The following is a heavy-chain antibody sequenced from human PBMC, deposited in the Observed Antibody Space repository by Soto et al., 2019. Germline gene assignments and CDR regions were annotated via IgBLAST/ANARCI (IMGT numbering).Heavy chain of an antibody. V-gene: IGHV3-64D*06. Sequence: PGGSLRLSCSASGFTFSSYAMHWVRQAPGKGLEYVSAISSNGGSTYYADSVKGRFTISRDNSKNTLYLQMSSLRAEDTAVYYCVKGEDCSGGSCYHYYYYGMDVWGQGTTVT. J-gene: IGHJ6*02. CDR2: ISSNGGST. D-gene: IGHD2-15*01. CDR1: GFTFSSYA. CDR3: VKGEDCSGGSCYHYYYYGMDV.